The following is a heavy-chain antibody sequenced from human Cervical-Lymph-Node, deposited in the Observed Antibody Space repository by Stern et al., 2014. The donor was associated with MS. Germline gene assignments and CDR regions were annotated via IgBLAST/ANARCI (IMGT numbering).Heavy chain of an antibody. J-gene: IGHJ4*02. D-gene: IGHD3-22*01. CDR3: ARRGEGYYDFSGYYLNYFDY. V-gene: IGHV4-59*02. Sequence: QLQLQESGPGLVKPSETLSLTCTVSGGSVDIYYWSWIRQPPGKGLEWIGYMSYSGSSNYNPSLKRRVTISIDASKNQFSLKLSSVTAADTAVYYCARRGEGYYDFSGYYLNYFDYWGQGALVTVSS. CDR1: GGSVDIYY. CDR2: MSYSGSS.